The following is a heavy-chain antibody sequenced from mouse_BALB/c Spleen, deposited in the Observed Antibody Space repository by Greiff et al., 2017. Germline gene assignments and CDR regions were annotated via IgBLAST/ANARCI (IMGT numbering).Heavy chain of an antibody. D-gene: IGHD2-1*01. Sequence: DLVKPGASVKLSCKASGYTFTSYWINWIKQRPGQGLEWIGRIAPGSGSTYYNEMFKGKATLTVDTSSSTAYIQLSSLSSEDSAVYFCARWDYGNYYAMDYWGQGTSVTVSS. CDR1: GYTFTSYW. V-gene: IGHV1S41*01. CDR2: IAPGSGST. J-gene: IGHJ4*01. CDR3: ARWDYGNYYAMDY.